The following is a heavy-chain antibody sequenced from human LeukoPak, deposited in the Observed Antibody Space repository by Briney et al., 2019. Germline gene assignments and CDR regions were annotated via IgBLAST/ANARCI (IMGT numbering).Heavy chain of an antibody. J-gene: IGHJ6*03. CDR3: ARGLASVVPAAMDGGGYYYYMDV. CDR2: IKQDGSEK. CDR1: GFTSSSYW. Sequence: GGSRRLSCAASGFTSSSYWMSWVRQAPGKGLEWVANIKQDGSEKYYVDSVKGRFTISRDNAKNSLYLQMNSLRAEDTAVYYCARGLASVVPAAMDGGGYYYYMDVWGKGTTVTVSS. V-gene: IGHV3-7*01. D-gene: IGHD2-2*01.